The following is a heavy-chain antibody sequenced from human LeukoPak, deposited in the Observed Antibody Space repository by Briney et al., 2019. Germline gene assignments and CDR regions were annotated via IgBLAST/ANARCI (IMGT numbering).Heavy chain of an antibody. J-gene: IGHJ6*03. CDR3: AKDVLWFREMNYYMDV. CDR2: ISGSGGST. CDR1: GFTFSSYS. D-gene: IGHD3-10*01. Sequence: GGSLRLSCAASGFTFSSYSMNWVRQAPGKGLEWVSAISGSGGSTYYADSVKGRFTISRDNSKNTLYLQMNSLRAEDTAVYYCAKDVLWFREMNYYMDVWGKGTTVTISS. V-gene: IGHV3-23*01.